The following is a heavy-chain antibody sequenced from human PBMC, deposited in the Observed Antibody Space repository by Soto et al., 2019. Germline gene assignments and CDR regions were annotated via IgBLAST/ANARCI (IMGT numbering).Heavy chain of an antibody. D-gene: IGHD3-9*01. V-gene: IGHV3-30-3*01. CDR3: ARDLEILTGFYNWAFDF. Sequence: VHLVESGGGVVQPGRSLRLSCVASGFTFSSFAMHWVRQAPGKGLEWVALTSYDGSNKYYADSVKGRFTISRDNSNNTLYLQMNSLRAEDTAIYYCARDLEILTGFYNWAFDFWGQGTLVTVSS. J-gene: IGHJ4*02. CDR1: GFTFSSFA. CDR2: TSYDGSNK.